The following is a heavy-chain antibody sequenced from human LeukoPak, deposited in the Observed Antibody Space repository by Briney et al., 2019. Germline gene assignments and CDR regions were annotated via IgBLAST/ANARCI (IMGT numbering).Heavy chain of an antibody. CDR1: GGTFSSYA. CDR3: ARPSGYRLYFGY. V-gene: IGHV1-69*13. CDR2: IIPIFGTA. D-gene: IGHD3-22*01. J-gene: IGHJ4*02. Sequence: ASVKVSCKASGGTFSSYAISWVRQAPGQGLEWMGGIIPIFGTANYAQKFQGRVTITADESTSTAYMVLSSLRSEDTAVYYCARPSGYRLYFGYWGQGTLVTVSS.